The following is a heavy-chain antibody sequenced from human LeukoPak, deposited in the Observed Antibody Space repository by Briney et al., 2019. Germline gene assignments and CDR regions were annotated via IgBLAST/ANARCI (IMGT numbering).Heavy chain of an antibody. CDR3: ARERYFDY. CDR1: GGSISSYY. V-gene: IGHV4-59*01. CDR2: IYYSGST. J-gene: IGHJ4*02. Sequence: SETLSLTCTVSGGSISSYYWSWIRQPPGKGLEWIGYIYYSGSTNYNPSLKSRVTISVDTSKNQFSLKLSSVTAADTAVYYCARERYFDYWGQGTLVTVSS.